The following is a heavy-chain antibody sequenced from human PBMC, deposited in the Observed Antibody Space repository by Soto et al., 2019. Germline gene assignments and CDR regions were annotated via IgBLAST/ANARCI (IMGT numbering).Heavy chain of an antibody. CDR2: ITGSGGGT. D-gene: IGHD3-16*01. J-gene: IGHJ4*02. V-gene: IGHV3-23*01. CDR3: AKDPFGGYGFESRIDS. Sequence: PGGSLRLSCAASGFTFSGYAMSWVRQAPGKGLEWVSGITGSGGGTYYADSVKGRFTISRANSKNTLYLQMNSLRAEDTAVYYCAKDPFGGYGFESRIDSWGQGTLVTVSS. CDR1: GFTFSGYA.